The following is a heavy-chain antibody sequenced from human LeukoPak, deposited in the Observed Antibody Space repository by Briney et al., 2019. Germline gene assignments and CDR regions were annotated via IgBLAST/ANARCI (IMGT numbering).Heavy chain of an antibody. CDR1: GYTFTGYY. D-gene: IGHD3-10*01. Sequence: ASVKVSCKASGYTFTGYYMHWVRQAPGQGLECIGRINPNSGGTNYAQKFQGRVTMTRDTSISTAYMELSRLRSDDTAVYYCARMYGSGSYLALDYWGQGTLVTVSS. CDR3: ARMYGSGSYLALDY. J-gene: IGHJ4*02. CDR2: INPNSGGT. V-gene: IGHV1-2*06.